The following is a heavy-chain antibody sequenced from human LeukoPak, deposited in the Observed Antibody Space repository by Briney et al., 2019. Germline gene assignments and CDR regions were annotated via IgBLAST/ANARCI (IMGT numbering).Heavy chain of an antibody. J-gene: IGHJ6*04. V-gene: IGHV3-48*03. D-gene: IGHD6-25*01. Sequence: PGGSLRLSCAASGFTFSSYEMNSVRQAPGKGLEWISYISASGTLTHYADSVEGRFTISRDNAKNSLYLQMNSLRTEDTAVYYCARDGTPIHSSGWVYMDVWGKGTTVTISS. CDR3: ARDGTPIHSSGWVYMDV. CDR1: GFTFSSYE. CDR2: ISASGTLT.